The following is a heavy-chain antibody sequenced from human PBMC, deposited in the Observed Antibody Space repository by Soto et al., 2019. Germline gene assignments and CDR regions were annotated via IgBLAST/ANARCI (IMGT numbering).Heavy chain of an antibody. D-gene: IGHD1-7*01. V-gene: IGHV4-59*01. Sequence: PSETLSLTCTVSGGSISSYYWSWIRQPPGKGLEWIGNIYYSGSTNYNPSLKSRVTISVDTSKNQFSLKLSSVTAADTAVYYCARGLTGTTLLPYSWFDPWGQGTLVTVSS. CDR3: ARGLTGTTLLPYSWFDP. CDR2: IYYSGST. J-gene: IGHJ5*02. CDR1: GGSISSYY.